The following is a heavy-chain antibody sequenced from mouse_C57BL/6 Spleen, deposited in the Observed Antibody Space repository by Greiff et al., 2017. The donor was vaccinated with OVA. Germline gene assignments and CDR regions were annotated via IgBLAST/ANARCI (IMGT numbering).Heavy chain of an antibody. D-gene: IGHD1-1*01. CDR1: GYTFTSYW. Sequence: VQLQQPGAELVMPGASVKLSCKASGYTFTSYWMHWVTPRPGQGLEWIGEIDPSDSYTNYTQKFKGKSTLTVDKSSSTAYMQLSSLTSEDSAVYYCARRNYYGGSFDDWGQGTTLTVSS. J-gene: IGHJ2*01. CDR3: ARRNYYGGSFDD. V-gene: IGHV1-69*01. CDR2: IDPSDSYT.